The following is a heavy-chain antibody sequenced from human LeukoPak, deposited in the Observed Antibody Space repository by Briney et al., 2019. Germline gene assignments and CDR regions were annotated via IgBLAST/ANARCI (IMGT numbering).Heavy chain of an antibody. CDR3: AKDRGWDSYDT. CDR2: ISGSGGST. Sequence: GGSLRLSCAASGFSVNNKYMNWVRQAPGKGLEWVSAISGSGGSTYYADSVKGRFTISRDNSKNTLYLQMNSLRAEDTAVYYCAKDRGWDSYDTWGQGTLVTVSS. CDR1: GFSVNNKY. J-gene: IGHJ4*02. D-gene: IGHD5-18*01. V-gene: IGHV3-23*01.